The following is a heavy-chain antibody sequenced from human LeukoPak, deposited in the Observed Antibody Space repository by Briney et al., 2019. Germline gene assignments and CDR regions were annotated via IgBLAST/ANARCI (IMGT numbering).Heavy chain of an antibody. D-gene: IGHD7-27*01. V-gene: IGHV3-23*01. J-gene: IGHJ4*02. CDR3: ARDLAWGAFDY. CDR1: GFIFSSYS. CDR2: ISPRGGGT. Sequence: PGGSLRLSCVASGFIFSSYSMNWVRQAPGKGLEWLSGISPRGGGTYYADSVKGRFTISRDDSKNTLSLQMNSLRVEDTAVYYCARDLAWGAFDYWGQGTLVTVSS.